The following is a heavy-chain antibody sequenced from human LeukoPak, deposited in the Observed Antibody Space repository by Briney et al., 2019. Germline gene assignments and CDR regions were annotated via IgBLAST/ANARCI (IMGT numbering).Heavy chain of an antibody. V-gene: IGHV3-23*01. Sequence: GGSLRLSCAASGFTFSSYAMSWVRQAPGKGLEWVSAISGSGGSTYYADSVKGRFTISRDNSKNTLYLQMNSLRAEDTAVYYCAKFSSSWNYYYGMDVWGQGTTVTVSS. CDR3: AKFSSSWNYYYGMDV. CDR2: ISGSGGST. D-gene: IGHD6-13*01. CDR1: GFTFSSYA. J-gene: IGHJ6*02.